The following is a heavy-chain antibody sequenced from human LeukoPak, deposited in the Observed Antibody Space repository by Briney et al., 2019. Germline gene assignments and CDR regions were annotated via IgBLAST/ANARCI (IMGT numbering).Heavy chain of an antibody. CDR3: ARELGVVVINWGFVGAFDI. J-gene: IGHJ3*02. Sequence: PGGSLRLSCAASGFTFRTYDFHWVRQVKGIGLEWVSGIGTAGDTYYAGSVKGRLTISRENAKNSLYLQMNSLRAEDTAVYYCARELGVVVINWGFVGAFDIWGQGTMVTVSS. CDR2: IGTAGDT. D-gene: IGHD3-22*01. CDR1: GFTFRTYD. V-gene: IGHV3-13*01.